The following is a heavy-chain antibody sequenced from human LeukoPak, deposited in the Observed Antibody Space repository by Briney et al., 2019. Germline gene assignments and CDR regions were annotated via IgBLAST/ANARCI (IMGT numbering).Heavy chain of an antibody. Sequence: ASVKVSCKAFGGTFSSYAISWVRQAPGQGLEWMGRIIPIFGSANYAQKFQGRVTITTDESTSTAYMELSSLRSEDTAVYYCAREYYDTSHYYFDYWGQGTLVTVSS. J-gene: IGHJ4*02. V-gene: IGHV1-69*05. D-gene: IGHD3-22*01. CDR2: IIPIFGSA. CDR3: AREYYDTSHYYFDY. CDR1: GGTFSSYA.